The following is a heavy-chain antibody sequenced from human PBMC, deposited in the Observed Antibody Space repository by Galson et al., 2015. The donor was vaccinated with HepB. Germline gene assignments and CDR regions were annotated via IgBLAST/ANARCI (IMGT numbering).Heavy chain of an antibody. J-gene: IGHJ4*02. CDR2: IKSKTDGGTT. D-gene: IGHD2-2*01. V-gene: IGHV3-15*07. Sequence: SLRLSCAASGFTFSNAWMNWVRQAPGKGLEWVGRIKSKTDGGTTDYAAPVKGRFTISRDDSKNTLYLQMNSLKTEDTAVYYCTTDFGYCSSTSCSDFDYWGQGTLVTVSS. CDR3: TTDFGYCSSTSCSDFDY. CDR1: GFTFSNAW.